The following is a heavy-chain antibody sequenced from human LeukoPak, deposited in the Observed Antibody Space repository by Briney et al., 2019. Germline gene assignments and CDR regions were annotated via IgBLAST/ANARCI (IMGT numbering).Heavy chain of an antibody. D-gene: IGHD3-10*01. J-gene: IGHJ6*02. CDR2: INHSGST. V-gene: IGHV4-34*01. Sequence: PETLSLTCAVYGGSFSGYYWSWIRQPPGKGLEWIGEINHSGSTNYNPSLKSRVTISVDTSKNQFSLKLSSVTAADTAVYYCARRAYYYGSGSPSGMDVWGQGTTVTVSS. CDR1: GGSFSGYY. CDR3: ARRAYYYGSGSPSGMDV.